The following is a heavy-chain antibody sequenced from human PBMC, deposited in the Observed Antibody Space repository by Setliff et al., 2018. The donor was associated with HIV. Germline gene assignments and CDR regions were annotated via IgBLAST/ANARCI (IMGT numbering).Heavy chain of an antibody. J-gene: IGHJ3*02. Sequence: PGGSLRLSCAASGFTFSSYGMHWVRQAPGKGLEWVAFIRYDGSNKYYADSVKGRFTISRDNSKNMLYLQINSLRAEDTAVYYCARDGNGAFDMWGQGTLVTVSS. D-gene: IGHD1-26*01. V-gene: IGHV3-30*02. CDR3: ARDGNGAFDM. CDR1: GFTFSSYG. CDR2: IRYDGSNK.